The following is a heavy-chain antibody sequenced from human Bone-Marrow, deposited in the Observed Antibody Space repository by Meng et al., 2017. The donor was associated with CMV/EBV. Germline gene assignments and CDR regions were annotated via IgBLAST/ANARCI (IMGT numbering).Heavy chain of an antibody. J-gene: IGHJ4*02. Sequence: ASGFTFSSYGMNWVRQAPGKGLEWVSSISSSSSYIYYADSVKGRFTISRDNAKNSLYLQMNSLRAEDTAVYYCARDRLRYSELPGVDWGQGTLVTVSS. CDR1: GFTFSSYG. CDR3: ARDRLRYSELPGVD. CDR2: ISSSSSYI. V-gene: IGHV3-21*01. D-gene: IGHD1-26*01.